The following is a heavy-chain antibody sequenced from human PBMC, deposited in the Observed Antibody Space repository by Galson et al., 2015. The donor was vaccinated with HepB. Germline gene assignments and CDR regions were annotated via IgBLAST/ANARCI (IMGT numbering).Heavy chain of an antibody. J-gene: IGHJ4*02. Sequence: VKVSCKVSGYSFSDYYMHWVRQAPGGGLEWMGVLDPGDGETTYAAGFQGRLTLTADTSVDTAYMELSSLRSEDTAFYFCATLGLIRGVTTDAFDFWGQGTLVSVSS. CDR1: GYSFSDYY. D-gene: IGHD3-10*01. CDR3: ATLGLIRGVTTDAFDF. V-gene: IGHV1-69-2*01. CDR2: LDPGDGET.